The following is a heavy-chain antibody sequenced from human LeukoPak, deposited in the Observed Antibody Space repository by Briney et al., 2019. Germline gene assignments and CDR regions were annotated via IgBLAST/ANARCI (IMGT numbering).Heavy chain of an antibody. Sequence: ASVKVSCKASGGTFSSYAISWVRQAPGQGLEWMGGIIPIFGTANYAQKFQGRVTITADESTSTAYMELSSLRSEDTAVYYCARAPGEADYGVVAEYFQHWGQGTLVTVSS. J-gene: IGHJ1*01. CDR3: ARAPGEADYGVVAEYFQH. V-gene: IGHV1-69*13. CDR2: IIPIFGTA. D-gene: IGHD4-17*01. CDR1: GGTFSSYA.